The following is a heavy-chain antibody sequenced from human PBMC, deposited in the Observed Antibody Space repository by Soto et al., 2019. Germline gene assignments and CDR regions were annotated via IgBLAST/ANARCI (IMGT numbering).Heavy chain of an antibody. CDR2: ISYDGSNK. CDR1: GFTFSSYA. CDR3: ARDFVAVARRAYYFDY. V-gene: IGHV3-30-3*01. Sequence: QVQLVESGGGVVQPGRSLRLSCAASGFTFSSYAMHWVRQAPGKGLEWVAVISYDGSNKYYADSVKGRFTISRDNSKNTLYLHMNSLRAEDTAVYYCARDFVAVARRAYYFDYWGQGTLVTVSS. J-gene: IGHJ4*02. D-gene: IGHD6-19*01.